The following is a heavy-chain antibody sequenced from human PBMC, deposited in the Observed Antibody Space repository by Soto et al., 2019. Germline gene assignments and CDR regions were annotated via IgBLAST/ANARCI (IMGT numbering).Heavy chain of an antibody. D-gene: IGHD6-19*01. J-gene: IGHJ5*02. CDR3: ARVVHYSSGWPNWFDP. CDR2: MNPSSGNT. CDR1: GYTFTSYD. Sequence: ASVKVSCKASGYTFTSYDINWVRQATGQGLEWMGWMNPSSGNTGYAQKFQGRVTMTRNTSISTAYIELSILRSEDTAVFFCARVVHYSSGWPNWFDPWGQGTLVTVSS. V-gene: IGHV1-8*01.